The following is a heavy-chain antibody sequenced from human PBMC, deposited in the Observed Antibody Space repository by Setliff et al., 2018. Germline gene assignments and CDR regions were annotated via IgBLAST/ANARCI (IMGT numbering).Heavy chain of an antibody. Sequence: SVKVSCKASGGTFSSYAISWVRQAPGQGLEWMGGIIPIFGTANYAQKFQGRVTITTDESTSTAYMELSSLRSEDTAVYYCAREGNYDYVWGSYRDDAFDIWGRGTMVTVSS. CDR1: GGTFSSYA. J-gene: IGHJ3*02. V-gene: IGHV1-69*05. CDR2: IIPIFGTA. D-gene: IGHD3-16*02. CDR3: AREGNYDYVWGSYRDDAFDI.